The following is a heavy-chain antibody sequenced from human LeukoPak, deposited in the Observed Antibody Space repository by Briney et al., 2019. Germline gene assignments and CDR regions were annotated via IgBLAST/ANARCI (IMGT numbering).Heavy chain of an antibody. J-gene: IGHJ6*03. CDR1: GYTFTSYF. CDR3: ARAGDHEESYYYMDV. D-gene: IGHD3-16*01. Sequence: ASVKVSCKASGYTFTSYFIHWVRQAPGQGLEWMGLITPTSGSTIYAQKFQGRVTMTRDTSTTTVYMELSSLISEDTAVYYCARAGDHEESYYYMDVWGRGTKVTVSS. V-gene: IGHV1-46*01. CDR2: ITPTSGST.